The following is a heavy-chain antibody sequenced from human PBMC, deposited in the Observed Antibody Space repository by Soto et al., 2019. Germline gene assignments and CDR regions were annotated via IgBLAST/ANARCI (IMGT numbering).Heavy chain of an antibody. V-gene: IGHV3-21*06. J-gene: IGHJ4*02. CDR2: ISSTTNYI. CDR3: SRESEDLTSNFDY. CDR1: GFTFTRYS. Sequence: GGSLILSCAASGFTFTRYSMNWVRQAPGKGLEWVSSISSTTNYIYYGDSMKGRFTISRDNAKNSLYLEMNSLRAEDTAVYYCSRESEDLTSNFDYWGQGTLVTVSS.